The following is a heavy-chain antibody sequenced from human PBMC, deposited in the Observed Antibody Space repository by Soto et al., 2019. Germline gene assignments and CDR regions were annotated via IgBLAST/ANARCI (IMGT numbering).Heavy chain of an antibody. CDR2: IIPILGIA. V-gene: IGHV1-69*02. CDR1: GGTFSSYT. CDR3: ARVETGTDPNWFVP. J-gene: IGHJ5*02. Sequence: SVKVSCKASGGTFSSYTISWVRQAPGQGLEWMGRIIPILGIANYAQKFQGRVTITADKSTSTAYMELSSLRSEDTAVYYCARVETGTDPNWFVPWGPGTLVTLSS. D-gene: IGHD1-1*01.